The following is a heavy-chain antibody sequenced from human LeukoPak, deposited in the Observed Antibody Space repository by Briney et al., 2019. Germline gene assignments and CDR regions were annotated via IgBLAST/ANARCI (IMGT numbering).Heavy chain of an antibody. CDR2: ISGSGGIT. Sequence: GGTLRLSCAVSGVTFSSYAVSWVRHAPGKGLEWVSAISGSGGITYYADSVKGRFTISRDNSKNTLYLQMNSLRAEDTAAYYCAKVTYYYDSSGYADYWGQGTLVTVSS. V-gene: IGHV3-23*01. CDR1: GVTFSSYA. J-gene: IGHJ4*02. CDR3: AKVTYYYDSSGYADY. D-gene: IGHD3-22*01.